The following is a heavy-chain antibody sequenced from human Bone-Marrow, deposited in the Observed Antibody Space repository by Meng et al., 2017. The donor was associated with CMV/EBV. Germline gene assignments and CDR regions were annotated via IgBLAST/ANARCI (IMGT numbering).Heavy chain of an antibody. Sequence: SETLSLTCTVSGGSISSYYWNWIRQPPGKGLEWLASVYYSGTTNYNPSLKSRLTISVDTSKSQFSLKLNSVTAADTAVYYCARDLNRAYSYYGMDVWGQGTTV. CDR3: ARDLNRAYSYYGMDV. J-gene: IGHJ6*01. D-gene: IGHD1-14*01. CDR1: GGSISSYY. V-gene: IGHV4-59*01. CDR2: VYYSGTT.